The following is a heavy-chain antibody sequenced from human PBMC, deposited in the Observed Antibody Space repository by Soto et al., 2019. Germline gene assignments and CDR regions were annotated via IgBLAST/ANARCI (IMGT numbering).Heavy chain of an antibody. CDR1: GGSISSGGYY. V-gene: IGHV4-31*03. Sequence: QVQLQESGPGLVKPSQTLSLTCTVSGGSISSGGYYWSWIRQHPGKGLEWIGYIYYSGSTYYNPSLKSRVTMSVATSKNQFSLKLSSVTAADTAVYYCARDTGSGYYDSSGYFFDYWGQGTLVTVSS. D-gene: IGHD3-22*01. J-gene: IGHJ4*02. CDR2: IYYSGST. CDR3: ARDTGSGYYDSSGYFFDY.